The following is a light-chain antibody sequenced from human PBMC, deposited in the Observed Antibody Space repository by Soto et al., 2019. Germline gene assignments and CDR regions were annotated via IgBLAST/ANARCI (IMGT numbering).Light chain of an antibody. CDR2: SDD. J-gene: IGLJ3*02. V-gene: IGLV1-44*01. CDR3: ASWEDSLNGWV. Sequence: QSVLTQPPSASGTPGQRVTISCSGSSSNVGSNTVSWYQQLPGTAPKVLIYSDDQRPSGVPDRFSGSRSDSSASLAISGLQSGDEADYYCASWEDSLNGWVIGGGTKLTVL. CDR1: SSNVGSNT.